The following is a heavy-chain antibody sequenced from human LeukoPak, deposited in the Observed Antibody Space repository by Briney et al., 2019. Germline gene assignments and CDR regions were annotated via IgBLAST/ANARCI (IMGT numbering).Heavy chain of an antibody. V-gene: IGHV4-61*10. J-gene: IGHJ6*02. CDR1: GGSISSGSYY. Sequence: PSQTLSLTCTVSGGSISSGSYYWSWIRQPAGKGLEWIGYIYYSGSTNYNPSLKSRVTISIDTSKNQFSLILTSVTAADSAVYYCARDHWLLSSKTWYYFGMDVWGQGTTVTVSS. D-gene: IGHD3-9*01. CDR2: IYYSGST. CDR3: ARDHWLLSSKTWYYFGMDV.